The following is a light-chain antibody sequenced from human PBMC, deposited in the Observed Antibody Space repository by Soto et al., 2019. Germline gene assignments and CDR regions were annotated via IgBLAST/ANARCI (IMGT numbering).Light chain of an antibody. CDR3: QSYDSSLSGSKGDV. J-gene: IGLJ1*01. CDR1: SSNIGAGYD. V-gene: IGLV1-40*01. Sequence: QSVLTQPPSVSGAPGQRVTISCTGSSSNIGAGYDVHWYQQLPGTAPNLLIYGNSNRPSGVPDRFSGSKSGTSASLAITGLQAEDEADYYCQSYDSSLSGSKGDVFGTGTKVTVL. CDR2: GNS.